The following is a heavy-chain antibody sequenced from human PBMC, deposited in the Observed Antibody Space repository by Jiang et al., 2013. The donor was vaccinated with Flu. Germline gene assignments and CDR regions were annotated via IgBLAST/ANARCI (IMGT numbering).Heavy chain of an antibody. D-gene: IGHD2-21*02. CDR1: GYTFTSYG. CDR3: ARWGETYCGGDCYLYYFDY. Sequence: GAEVKKPGASVKVSCKASGYTFTSYGITWVRQAPGQGLEWMGWISGYNGKTKYAQKFQGRVTMTTDTSTSTAYMELRSLRSDDTAVYYCARWGETYCGGDCYLYYFDYWGQGALVTVSS. V-gene: IGHV1-18*01. CDR2: ISGYNGKT. J-gene: IGHJ4*02.